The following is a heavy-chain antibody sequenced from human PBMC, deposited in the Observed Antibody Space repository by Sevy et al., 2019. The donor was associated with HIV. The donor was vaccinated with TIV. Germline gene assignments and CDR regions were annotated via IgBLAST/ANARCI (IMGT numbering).Heavy chain of an antibody. J-gene: IGHJ3*02. CDR2: ISGPGGTT. Sequence: GGSLRLSCAASGFTFSSYAMSWVRQAPGKGLEWVSSISGPGGTTYYADSVKGRFNVSRDNSKNTLYLQMNSLRGDDSALYYCAKGDEPATDYGDYVPNAFDIWGQGTMVTVSS. D-gene: IGHD4-17*01. V-gene: IGHV3-23*01. CDR3: AKGDEPATDYGDYVPNAFDI. CDR1: GFTFSSYA.